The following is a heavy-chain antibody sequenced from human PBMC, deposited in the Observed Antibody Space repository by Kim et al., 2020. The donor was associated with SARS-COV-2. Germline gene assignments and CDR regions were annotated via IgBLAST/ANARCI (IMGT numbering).Heavy chain of an antibody. J-gene: IGHJ4*02. CDR3: AREKLLEIDY. D-gene: IGHD3-3*01. V-gene: IGHV3-33*01. CDR2: RNK. Sequence: RNKYYADPVKVRFTISRDNSKNTLYLQMNSLRAEDTAVYYCAREKLLEIDYWGQGTLVTVSS.